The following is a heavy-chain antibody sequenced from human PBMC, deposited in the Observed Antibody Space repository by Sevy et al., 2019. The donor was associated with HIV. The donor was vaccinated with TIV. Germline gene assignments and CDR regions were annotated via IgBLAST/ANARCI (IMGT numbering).Heavy chain of an antibody. V-gene: IGHV3-30*04. D-gene: IGHD2-21*02. CDR1: GFTFSSYS. CDR2: ISHDGGTQ. J-gene: IGHJ5*02. CDR3: ARDALPFCGGDCYPHFFDP. Sequence: GGSLRLSCVGSGFTFSSYSFNWVRLAPGKGLEWVSLISHDGGTQFFADSVRGRFTISRDNSKNTLWQEMNSLRPEDTAVYFCARDALPFCGGDCYPHFFDPWGQGTLVTVSS.